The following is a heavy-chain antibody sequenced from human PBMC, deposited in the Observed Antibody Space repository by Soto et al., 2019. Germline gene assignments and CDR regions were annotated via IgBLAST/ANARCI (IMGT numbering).Heavy chain of an antibody. V-gene: IGHV4-31*03. CDR2: IYYSGST. CDR1: GGSISRCAYY. J-gene: IGHJ4*02. CDR3: ARARIYETVDY. Sequence: QVQLQESGPGLVKPSQTLSLTCTVSGGSISRCAYYWSWIRQHPGKGLEWIGYIYYSGSTNSNASLKSRVTMSADTSKNQFSLRLSSVTAADTAVYYCARARIYETVDYWGQGTLVTVSS. D-gene: IGHD5-12*01.